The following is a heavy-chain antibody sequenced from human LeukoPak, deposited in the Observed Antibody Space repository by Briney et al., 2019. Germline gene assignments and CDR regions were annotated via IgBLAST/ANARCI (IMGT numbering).Heavy chain of an antibody. CDR1: GYTFTSYG. V-gene: IGHV1-18*01. J-gene: IGHJ4*02. Sequence: GASVKVSCKASGYTFTSYGISWVRQAPGQGLEWMGWISAYNGNTNYAQKLQGRVTMTTDTSTSTAYMELRSLRSDDTAVYYCARARTDYYDSSGYYFSTRADYWGQGTLVTVSS. CDR2: ISAYNGNT. CDR3: ARARTDYYDSSGYYFSTRADY. D-gene: IGHD3-22*01.